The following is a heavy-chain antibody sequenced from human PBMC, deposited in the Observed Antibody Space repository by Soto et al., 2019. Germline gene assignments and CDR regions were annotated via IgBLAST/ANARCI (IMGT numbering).Heavy chain of an antibody. J-gene: IGHJ4*02. V-gene: IGHV3-23*01. CDR1: GFTFSSYA. Sequence: LSCAACGFTFSSYAMSLVRKAPGKGLEWVSAISGSGGSTYYADSVKGRFTISRDNSKNTLYLQMNSLRAEDTAVYYCAKAPRYSGYDMRICFDYWGQGTLVTVSS. CDR2: ISGSGGST. D-gene: IGHD5-12*01. CDR3: AKAPRYSGYDMRICFDY.